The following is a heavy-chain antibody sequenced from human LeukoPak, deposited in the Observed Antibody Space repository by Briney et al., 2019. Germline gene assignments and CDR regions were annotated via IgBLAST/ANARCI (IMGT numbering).Heavy chain of an antibody. V-gene: IGHV4-4*07. CDR1: GGSILSYF. CDR3: ARGYDYGEH. J-gene: IGHJ4*02. D-gene: IGHD4-17*01. Sequence: PSETLSLTCTVSGGSILSYFWSWIRQPAGKGLEWIGRIYTSGSTTYHPSLKSRVTMSVDTSKNQFSLRLNSVTAADTAFYYCARGYDYGEHWGQGTLVTVSS. CDR2: IYTSGST.